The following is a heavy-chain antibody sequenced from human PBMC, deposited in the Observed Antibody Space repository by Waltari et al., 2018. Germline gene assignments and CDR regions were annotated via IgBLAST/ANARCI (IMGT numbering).Heavy chain of an antibody. V-gene: IGHV3-48*03. Sequence: EAQLVESGGGLQQPGGSLRPSCAASGFTFTSFELNWVRQAPGKGLEWVSYISTSGSTTYYSDSVKGRFTISRDNAHNSLYLQMNSLRVEDTAVYYCARESGDYNDFFDLWGRGTLVIVSS. CDR2: ISTSGSTT. J-gene: IGHJ4*02. CDR3: ARESGDYNDFFDL. CDR1: GFTFTSFE. D-gene: IGHD4-4*01.